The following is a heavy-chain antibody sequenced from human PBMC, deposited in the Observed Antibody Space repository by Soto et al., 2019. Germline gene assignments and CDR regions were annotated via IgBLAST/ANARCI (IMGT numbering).Heavy chain of an antibody. D-gene: IGHD3-10*01. CDR2: ISAYNGNT. CDR1: GYTFTSYG. CDR3: ASYLRGGSQYYYYYYMDV. Sequence: ASVKLSCKDSGYTFTSYGISWVRQAPRQGLEWMGWISAYNGNTNYAQKLQGRATMTTDTSTSTAYMELRSLRSDDTAVYYCASYLRGGSQYYYYYYMDVWGKGTTVTVSS. V-gene: IGHV1-18*01. J-gene: IGHJ6*03.